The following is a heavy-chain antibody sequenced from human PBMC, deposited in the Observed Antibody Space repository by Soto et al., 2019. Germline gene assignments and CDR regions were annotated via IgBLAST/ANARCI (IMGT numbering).Heavy chain of an antibody. CDR3: AKAALWSGYYEPLDYYYYMDV. D-gene: IGHD3-3*01. V-gene: IGHV3-30-3*01. J-gene: IGHJ6*03. Sequence: PGGSLRLSCAASGFTFSSYTMHWVRQAPGEGLDWVAIISDGGVHKFYADSVKGRFTISRDNSKNTLYLQMNSLRAEDTAVYYCAKAALWSGYYEPLDYYYYMDVWGKGTTVTVSS. CDR2: ISDGGVHK. CDR1: GFTFSSYT.